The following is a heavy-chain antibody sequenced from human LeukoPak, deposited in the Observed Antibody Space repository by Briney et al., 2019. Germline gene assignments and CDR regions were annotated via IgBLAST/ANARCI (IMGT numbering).Heavy chain of an antibody. J-gene: IGHJ3*02. CDR2: IFSNGDT. V-gene: IGHV3-53*01. CDR3: AREMATITYAFDI. CDR1: EFTVSRNY. Sequence: PGGSLRLSCTASEFTVSRNYMLWVRQAPGKGLEWVSLIFSNGDTHYADSVKGRFTISRDNSKNALYLQMNSLRAEDTAVYYCAREMATITYAFDIWGQGTMVTVSS. D-gene: IGHD5-24*01.